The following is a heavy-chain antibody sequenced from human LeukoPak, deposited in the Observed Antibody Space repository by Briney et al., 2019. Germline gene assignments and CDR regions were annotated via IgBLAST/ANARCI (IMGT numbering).Heavy chain of an antibody. CDR3: ARDLSPYYYDSSGYGMDV. V-gene: IGHV3-7*01. Sequence: PGGSLRLSCAASGFTFSSYWMSWVRQAPGKGLEWVANIKQDGSEKYYVDSVKGRFTISRDNAKNSLYLQMNSLRAEDTAVYYCARDLSPYYYDSSGYGMDVWGQGTTVTVSS. J-gene: IGHJ6*02. CDR1: GFTFSSYW. D-gene: IGHD3-22*01. CDR2: IKQDGSEK.